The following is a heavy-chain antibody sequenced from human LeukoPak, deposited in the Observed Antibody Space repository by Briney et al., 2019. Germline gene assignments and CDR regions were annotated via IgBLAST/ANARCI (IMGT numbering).Heavy chain of an antibody. V-gene: IGHV1-18*01. Sequence: ASVKVSCKASGGTFSSYAISWVRQAPGQGLEWMGWISAYNGNTNYAQKLQGRVTMTTDTSTSAAYMELRSLRSDDTAVYYCARGFEVAVAGHNGGYWGQGTLVTISS. J-gene: IGHJ4*02. D-gene: IGHD6-19*01. CDR1: GGTFSSYA. CDR3: ARGFEVAVAGHNGGY. CDR2: ISAYNGNT.